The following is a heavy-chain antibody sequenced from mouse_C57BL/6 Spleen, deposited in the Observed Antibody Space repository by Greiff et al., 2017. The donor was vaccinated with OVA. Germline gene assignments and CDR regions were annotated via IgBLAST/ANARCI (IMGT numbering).Heavy chain of an antibody. Sequence: VQLQQSGAELVRPGASVTLSCKASGYTFTDYEMHWVKQTPVHGLEWIGAIDPETGGTAYNQKFKGKAILTADKSSSTAYMELRSLTSEDSAVYYCTGGYDDGGDYYAMDYWGQGTSVTVSS. J-gene: IGHJ4*01. V-gene: IGHV1-15*01. D-gene: IGHD2-2*01. CDR2: IDPETGGT. CDR1: GYTFTDYE. CDR3: TGGYDDGGDYYAMDY.